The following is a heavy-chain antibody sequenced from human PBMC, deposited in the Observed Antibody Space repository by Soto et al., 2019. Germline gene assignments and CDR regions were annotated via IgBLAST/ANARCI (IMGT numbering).Heavy chain of an antibody. CDR3: ARDPSGSYDALDI. CDR1: GFTFSSYA. V-gene: IGHV3-30*04. Sequence: GGSLRLSCAASGFTFSSYAMHWVRQAPGKGLEWVAVISYDGSNKYYADSVKGRFTISRDNSKNTLYLQMNSLRAEDTAVYYCARDPSGSYDALDIWGQGTMVTVSS. CDR2: ISYDGSNK. D-gene: IGHD1-26*01. J-gene: IGHJ3*02.